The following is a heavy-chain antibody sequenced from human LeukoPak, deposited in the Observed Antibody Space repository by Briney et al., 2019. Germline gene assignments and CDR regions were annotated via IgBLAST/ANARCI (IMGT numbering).Heavy chain of an antibody. CDR2: INHSGST. J-gene: IGHJ4*02. CDR3: ARRRPPGWNLRPFDY. V-gene: IGHV4-34*01. Sequence: SETLSLTCAVYGGSFSGYYWSWIRQPPGKGLEWIGEINHSGSTNYNPSLKSRVTISVDTSKNQISLKLSSVTAADTAVYYCARRRPPGWNLRPFDYWGQGTLVTVSS. D-gene: IGHD1-7*01. CDR1: GGSFSGYY.